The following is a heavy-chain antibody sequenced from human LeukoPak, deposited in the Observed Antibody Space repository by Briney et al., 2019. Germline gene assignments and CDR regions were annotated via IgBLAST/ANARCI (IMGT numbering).Heavy chain of an antibody. CDR3: AKAREAWSGYSHFDY. CDR1: GFTFGSYA. D-gene: IGHD3-3*01. Sequence: GGSLRLSCAASGFTFGSYAMSWVRQAPGKGLEWVSAISGSGGSTYYADSVKGRFTISRDNSKNTLYLQMNSLRAEDTAVYYCAKAREAWSGYSHFDYWGQGTLVTVSS. J-gene: IGHJ4*02. V-gene: IGHV3-23*01. CDR2: ISGSGGST.